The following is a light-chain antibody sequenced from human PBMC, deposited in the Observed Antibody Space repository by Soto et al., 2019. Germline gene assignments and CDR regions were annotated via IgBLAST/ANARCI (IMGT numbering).Light chain of an antibody. CDR1: QSLVTSDGNTY. V-gene: IGKV2-30*01. CDR2: KVS. J-gene: IGKJ2*01. Sequence: DVVMTQSPLSLPVTLGQPASISCRSSQSLVTSDGNTYLNWFQQRPGQSPRRLIYKVSNRDSGVPDRFSGSESGTDFTLKISRVEAEDVGVYYCMQGTQWPYTFGQGTKLEIK. CDR3: MQGTQWPYT.